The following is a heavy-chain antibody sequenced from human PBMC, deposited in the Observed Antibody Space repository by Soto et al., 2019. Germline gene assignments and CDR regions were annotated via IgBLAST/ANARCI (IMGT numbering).Heavy chain of an antibody. Sequence: EVQLLESGGGLVQPGGSLRLSCAASGFTFSSYAMSWVRQAPGMGLEWVSAISGSGGSTYYADSVKGRFTISRDNSKNTLYLQMNSLRAEDTAVYYCAKDWKSGSGRGYFDYWGQGTLVTVSS. D-gene: IGHD3-10*01. CDR1: GFTFSSYA. V-gene: IGHV3-23*01. CDR2: ISGSGGST. J-gene: IGHJ4*02. CDR3: AKDWKSGSGRGYFDY.